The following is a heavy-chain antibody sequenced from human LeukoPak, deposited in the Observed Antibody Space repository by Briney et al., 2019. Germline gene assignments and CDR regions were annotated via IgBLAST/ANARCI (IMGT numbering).Heavy chain of an antibody. V-gene: IGHV3-7*01. D-gene: IGHD2-2*01. CDR2: IKQDGSEN. Sequence: GGSLRLSCAASGFTFSTYYMTWVRQAPGKGLEWVAGIKQDGSENYYVDSVKGRFTISRDNSKNSLYLQMNSLRAEDTAVYFCARERFCTTTTCYVGAPFDYWRQGTLVTVSS. CDR1: GFTFSTYY. J-gene: IGHJ4*02. CDR3: ARERFCTTTTCYVGAPFDY.